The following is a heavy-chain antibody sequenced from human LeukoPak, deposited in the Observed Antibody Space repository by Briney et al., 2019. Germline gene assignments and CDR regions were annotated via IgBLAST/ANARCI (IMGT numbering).Heavy chain of an antibody. Sequence: ASVKVSCKASGYTFTSYDLNWVRQVTGQGLEWMGWMNPNSGNTGYAPKFQGRVTMTRNTSISTAYMELSNLRSDDTAVYYCARKGPAYYYYYYMDVWRRGTSVTVSS. CDR1: GYTFTSYD. CDR3: ARKGPAYYYYYYMDV. CDR2: MNPNSGNT. V-gene: IGHV1-8*01. J-gene: IGHJ6*03.